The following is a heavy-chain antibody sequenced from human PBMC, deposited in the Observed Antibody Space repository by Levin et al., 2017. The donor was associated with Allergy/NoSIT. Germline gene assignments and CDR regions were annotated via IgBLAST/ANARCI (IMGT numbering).Heavy chain of an antibody. CDR3: AGMKRNILQAFGI. J-gene: IGHJ3*02. CDR2: ISSSSSSI. Sequence: GGSLRLSCVASGVAFSSYSMNWVRQAPGKGLEWISYISSSSSSIDYADSVKGRFTISRDNAKNSLFLQMNSLRDEDTAVYFSAGMKRNILQAFGIWGQGTMVTVSS. V-gene: IGHV3-48*02. D-gene: IGHD2/OR15-2a*01. CDR1: GVAFSSYS.